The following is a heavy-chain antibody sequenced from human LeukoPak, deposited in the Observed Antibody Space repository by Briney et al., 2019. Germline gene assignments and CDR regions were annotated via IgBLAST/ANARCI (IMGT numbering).Heavy chain of an antibody. CDR2: MSSSSSYK. Sequence: GGSLRLSCAASGFTFSSYSMNWVRQAPGKGLEWVSSMSSSSSYKYYADSVKGRFTISRDSAKNSLYLQMNSLRAEDTAVYYCARVYDFWSGYYKSNYYYYMDVWGKGTTVTVSS. V-gene: IGHV3-21*01. D-gene: IGHD3-3*01. CDR3: ARVYDFWSGYYKSNYYYYMDV. CDR1: GFTFSSYS. J-gene: IGHJ6*03.